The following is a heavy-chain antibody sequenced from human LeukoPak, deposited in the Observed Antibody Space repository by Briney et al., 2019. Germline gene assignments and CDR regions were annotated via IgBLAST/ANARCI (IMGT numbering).Heavy chain of an antibody. CDR3: ARDAPSSWERNFDY. Sequence: ASVKVSCKASGYTFTSYAMNWVRQAPGQGLEWMGWINTNTGNPTYAQGFTGRFVFSLDTSVSTAYLQISSLKAEDTAVYYCARDAPSSWERNFDYWGQGTLVTVSS. CDR1: GYTFTSYA. V-gene: IGHV7-4-1*02. J-gene: IGHJ4*02. D-gene: IGHD6-13*01. CDR2: INTNTGNP.